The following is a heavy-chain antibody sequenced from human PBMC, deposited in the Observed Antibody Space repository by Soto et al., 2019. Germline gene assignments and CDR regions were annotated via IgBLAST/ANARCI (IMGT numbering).Heavy chain of an antibody. CDR1: GGSVSSGTYY. V-gene: IGHV4-61*01. CDR2: IYRGSP. Sequence: QGQLQESGPGQVKPSETLFLTCTVSGGSVSSGTYYWSCIRQPAGQGLEWMGYIYRGSPNYNPSLESRATVSVDTSRNQFSLMLSSVTAADTAVYYCSRDQGLGAGYFAVWGRGTLVTVSS. D-gene: IGHD7-27*01. CDR3: SRDQGLGAGYFAV. J-gene: IGHJ2*01.